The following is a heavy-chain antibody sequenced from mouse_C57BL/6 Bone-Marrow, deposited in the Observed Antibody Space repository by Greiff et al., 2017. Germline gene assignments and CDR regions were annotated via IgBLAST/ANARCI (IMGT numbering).Heavy chain of an antibody. J-gene: IGHJ4*01. CDR1: GYTFTSYW. V-gene: IGHV1-64*01. D-gene: IGHD2-5*01. Sequence: QVQLQQPGAELVKPGASVKLSCKASGYTFTSYWMHWVKQRPGQGLGWIGMIHPNSGSTNYNEKFKSKATLTVDKSSSTAYMQLSSLTSEDSAVYYCAREVIVTTRYYAMDYWGQGTSVTVSS. CDR2: IHPNSGST. CDR3: AREVIVTTRYYAMDY.